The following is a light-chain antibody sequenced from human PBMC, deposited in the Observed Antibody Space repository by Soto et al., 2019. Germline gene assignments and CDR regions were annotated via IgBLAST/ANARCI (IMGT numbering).Light chain of an antibody. V-gene: IGKV1-9*01. CDR2: AAS. J-gene: IGKJ3*01. CDR1: QGISNY. Sequence: DIQLTQSPSFLSASVGDRVTITCRASQGISNYLAWYQQKPGKAPQLLIYAASTLQSGVPSRLSGGASGTEFTLTVSSLQPEDFATYCCQQLNSSPFTFGPGTKVYIK. CDR3: QQLNSSPFT.